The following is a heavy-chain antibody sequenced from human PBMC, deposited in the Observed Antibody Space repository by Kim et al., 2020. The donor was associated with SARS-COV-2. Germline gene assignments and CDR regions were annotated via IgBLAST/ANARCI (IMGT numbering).Heavy chain of an antibody. V-gene: IGHV3-11*05. J-gene: IGHJ3*02. Sequence: GGSLRLSCAASGFTFSDYYMSWIRQAPGKGLEWVSYISSSSSYTNYADSVKGRFTISRDNAKNSLYLQMNSLRAEDTAVYYCARDGDDPEIIVGATRRAFDIWGQGTMVTVSS. CDR3: ARDGDDPEIIVGATRRAFDI. CDR1: GFTFSDYY. D-gene: IGHD1-26*01. CDR2: ISSSSSYT.